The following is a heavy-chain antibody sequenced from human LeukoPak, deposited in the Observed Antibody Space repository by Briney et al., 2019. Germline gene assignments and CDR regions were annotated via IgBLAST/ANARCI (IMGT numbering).Heavy chain of an antibody. J-gene: IGHJ4*02. Sequence: GASVKVSCKASGYTFTGYYMHWVRQAPGHGLEWMGWINPNSGGTNYAQKSQDRVTMTRDTSISTAYMELSRLRSDDTAVYYCARDVEYCSGGSGSPNWGQGTLVTVSS. D-gene: IGHD2-15*01. CDR2: INPNSGGT. CDR1: GYTFTGYY. V-gene: IGHV1-2*02. CDR3: ARDVEYCSGGSGSPN.